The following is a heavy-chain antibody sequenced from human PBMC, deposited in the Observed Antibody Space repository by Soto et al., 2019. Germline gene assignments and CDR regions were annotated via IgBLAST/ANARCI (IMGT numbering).Heavy chain of an antibody. Sequence: ASVKVYCKASGYTFTSYAMHWVRQAPGQRLEWMGWINAGNGNTKYSQKFQGRVTITRDTSASTAYMELSSLRSEDTAVYYCARGVHCDFWEEGWFGTWGQRTLVTVSS. D-gene: IGHD3-3*01. CDR3: ARGVHCDFWEEGWFGT. CDR1: GYTFTSYA. J-gene: IGHJ5*01. V-gene: IGHV1-3*01. CDR2: INAGNGNT.